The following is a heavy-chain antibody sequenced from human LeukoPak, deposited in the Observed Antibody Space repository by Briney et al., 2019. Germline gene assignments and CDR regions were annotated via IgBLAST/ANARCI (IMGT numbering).Heavy chain of an antibody. CDR1: GYTFTNYW. J-gene: IGHJ5*02. CDR2: IYPGDSDT. D-gene: IGHD3-10*01. V-gene: IGHV5-51*01. Sequence: GESLKISCKGSGYTFTNYWIGWVRQMPGKGLEWMGIIYPGDSDTRYSPSFQGQVTISADKSISTAYLQWSSLKASDTAMYYCARQGVRGVLKFNWFDRWGQGTLVTVSS. CDR3: ARQGVRGVLKFNWFDR.